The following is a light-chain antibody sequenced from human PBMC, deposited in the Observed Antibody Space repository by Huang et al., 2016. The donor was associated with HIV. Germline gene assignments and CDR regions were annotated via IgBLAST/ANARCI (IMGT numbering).Light chain of an antibody. CDR3: QQIYSTSIT. J-gene: IGKJ5*01. Sequence: DIQMTQSPSSLSASVGDRVTITCRASQSISSYLNWYQQRPGKAPSLLIYAASSLQRGVPSRFSGSGSGTDFTLTISSLQPEDFATYYCQQIYSTSITFGQGTRLEIK. CDR1: QSISSY. CDR2: AAS. V-gene: IGKV1-39*01.